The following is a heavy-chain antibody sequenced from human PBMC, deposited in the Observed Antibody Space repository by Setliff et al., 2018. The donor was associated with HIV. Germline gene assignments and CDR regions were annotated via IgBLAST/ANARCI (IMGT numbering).Heavy chain of an antibody. CDR3: ATKPMIRGEPFDN. V-gene: IGHV4-34*01. Sequence: KPSETLSLTCAVYGGSFSGYYWIWIRQFPGKGLEWIGEINHSGSTNYNPSLKSRVTILVDTSKNQFYLKLSSVTAADTAVYYCATKPMIRGEPFDNWGQGTLVTVSS. CDR2: INHSGST. J-gene: IGHJ4*02. D-gene: IGHD3-10*01. CDR1: GGSFSGYY.